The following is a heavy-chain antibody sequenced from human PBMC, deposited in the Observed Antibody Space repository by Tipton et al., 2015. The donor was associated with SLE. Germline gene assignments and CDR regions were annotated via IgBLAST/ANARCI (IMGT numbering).Heavy chain of an antibody. CDR1: GYSINNGFY. Sequence: TLSLTCTVSGYSINNGFYWGWIRQPPGKGLEWIGIIYHSGTTYYNPSLKSRVTISVDTSKNQFSLKLRSVTAADTAVYYCARAPGLDRYYASYYVKDGWGKGTSVTVSS. CDR2: IYHSGTT. D-gene: IGHD3/OR15-3a*01. V-gene: IGHV4-38-2*02. CDR3: ARAPGLDRYYASYYVKDG. J-gene: IGHJ6*04.